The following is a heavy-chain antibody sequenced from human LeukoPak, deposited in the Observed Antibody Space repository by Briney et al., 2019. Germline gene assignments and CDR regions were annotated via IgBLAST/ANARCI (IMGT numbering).Heavy chain of an antibody. CDR3: ARVDSSWYGTYYYYYMDV. V-gene: IGHV4-61*08. J-gene: IGHJ6*03. Sequence: PSENLSLTCAVSGGSISSGGYSWSWIRQPPGKGLEWIGYIYYSGSTDYNPSLKSRVTISVDTSKNQFSLKLSSVTAADTAVYYCARVDSSWYGTYYYYYMDVWGKGTTVTISS. CDR1: GGSISSGGYS. CDR2: IYYSGST. D-gene: IGHD6-13*01.